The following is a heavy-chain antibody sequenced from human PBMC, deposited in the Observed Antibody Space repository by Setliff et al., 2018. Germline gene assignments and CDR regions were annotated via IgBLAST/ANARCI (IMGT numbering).Heavy chain of an antibody. CDR3: AREGVHTRSSTDYHYYMDV. CDR1: GYSFTVFG. V-gene: IGHV1-18*01. Sequence: ASVKVSCKTSGYSFTVFGISWVRQAPGQGLEWMGWISPYYGSTNYAQKFQGRVTIMTDESTSTAYMELSSLTSEDTAVYYCAREGVHTRSSTDYHYYMDVWGRGTTVTVSS. CDR2: ISPYYGST. D-gene: IGHD1-26*01. J-gene: IGHJ6*03.